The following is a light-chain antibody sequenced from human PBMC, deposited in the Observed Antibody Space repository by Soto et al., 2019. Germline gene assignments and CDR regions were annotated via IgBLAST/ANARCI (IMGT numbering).Light chain of an antibody. CDR3: QQYGGAPYT. CDR1: ESVNRRF. V-gene: IGKV3-20*01. Sequence: EIVLTQSPGTLSLSPGERATLSCRASESVNRRFLAWYQQKLGQAPRLLLYGASSRATGIPDRFSGTGSGTDFTLAISRLEPEDFSVYYCQQYGGAPYTFGLGTKLEI. CDR2: GAS. J-gene: IGKJ2*01.